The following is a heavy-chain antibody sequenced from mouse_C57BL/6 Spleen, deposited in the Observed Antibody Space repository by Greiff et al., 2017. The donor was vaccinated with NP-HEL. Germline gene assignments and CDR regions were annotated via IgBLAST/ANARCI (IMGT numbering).Heavy chain of an antibody. D-gene: IGHD2-2*01. CDR2: IYPGSGST. CDR3: AGATMVRGYAMDY. Sequence: VKLQESGAELVKPGASVKMSCKASGYTFTSYWITWVKQRPGQGLEWIGDIYPGSGSTNYNEKFKSKATLTVDTSSSTAYMQLSSLTSQDSAVYYSAGATMVRGYAMDYWGQGTSVTVSS. J-gene: IGHJ4*01. CDR1: GYTFTSYW. V-gene: IGHV1-55*01.